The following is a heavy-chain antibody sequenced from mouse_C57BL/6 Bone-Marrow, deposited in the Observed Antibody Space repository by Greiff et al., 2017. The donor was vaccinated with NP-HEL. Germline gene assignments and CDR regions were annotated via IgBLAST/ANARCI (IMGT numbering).Heavy chain of an antibody. CDR3: ARWFPVDY. CDR1: GYTFTDYY. CDR2: INPNNGGT. Sequence: EVQLQQSGPELVKPGASVKISCKASGYTFTDYYMNWVKQSHGKSLEWFGDINPNNGGTSYNQKFKGKATLTVDKSSSTAYMELRSLTSEDSAVYYCARWFPVDYWGQGTTLTVSS. V-gene: IGHV1-26*01. J-gene: IGHJ2*01. D-gene: IGHD2-2*01.